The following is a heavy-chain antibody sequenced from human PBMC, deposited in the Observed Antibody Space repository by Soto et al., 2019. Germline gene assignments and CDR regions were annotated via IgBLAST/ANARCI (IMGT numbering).Heavy chain of an antibody. CDR3: ARDRATVTAPYYYYGMDV. D-gene: IGHD4-17*01. Sequence: EVQLVESGGGLVKPGGSLRLSCAASGFTFSSYSMNWVRQAPGKGLERVSSISSSSSYIYYADSVKGRFTISRDNAKNSLYLQMNSLRAEDTAVYYCARDRATVTAPYYYYGMDVWGQGTTVTVSS. V-gene: IGHV3-21*01. CDR1: GFTFSSYS. J-gene: IGHJ6*02. CDR2: ISSSSSYI.